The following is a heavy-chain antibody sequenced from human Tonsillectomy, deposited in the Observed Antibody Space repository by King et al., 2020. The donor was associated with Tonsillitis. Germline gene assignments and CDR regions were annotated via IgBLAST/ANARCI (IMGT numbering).Heavy chain of an antibody. J-gene: IGHJ4*02. V-gene: IGHV4-30-4*01. D-gene: IGHD3-10*01. CDR3: ARLWFGELTAFDY. CDR2: IYYSGST. Sequence: VQLQESGPGLVKPSQTLSLTCTVSGGSISSGDYYWRWIRQPPGKGLEWIGYIYYSGSTYYNPSLKSRVTISVDTSKNQFSLKLSSVTAADTAVYYCARLWFGELTAFDYWGQGTLVTVSS. CDR1: GGSISSGDYY.